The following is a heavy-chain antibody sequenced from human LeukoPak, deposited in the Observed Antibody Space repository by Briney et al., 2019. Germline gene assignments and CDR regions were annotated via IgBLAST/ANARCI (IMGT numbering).Heavy chain of an antibody. Sequence: ASVKVSCKASGYTFTSYDINWVRQATGQGLEWMGWMNPNSGNTGYAQKFQGRVTMTRNTSISTAYLQWSSLKASDTAMYYCARHWWGIDYMPKNNWFDPWGQGTLVTVSS. CDR2: MNPNSGNT. V-gene: IGHV1-8*01. CDR1: GYTFTSYD. J-gene: IGHJ5*02. D-gene: IGHD2-8*02. CDR3: ARHWWGIDYMPKNNWFDP.